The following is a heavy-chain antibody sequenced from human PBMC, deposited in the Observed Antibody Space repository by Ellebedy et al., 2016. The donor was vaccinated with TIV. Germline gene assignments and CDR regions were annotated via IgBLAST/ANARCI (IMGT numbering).Heavy chain of an antibody. D-gene: IGHD2-15*01. CDR3: ARDKVVVVVAAYGMDV. J-gene: IGHJ6*02. Sequence: SETLSLTXTVSGGSISSYYWSWIRQPPGKGLEWIGYIYYSGSTNYNPSLKSRVTISVDTSKNQFSLKLSSVTAADTAVYYCARDKVVVVVAAYGMDVWGQGTTVTVSS. V-gene: IGHV4-59*01. CDR1: GGSISSYY. CDR2: IYYSGST.